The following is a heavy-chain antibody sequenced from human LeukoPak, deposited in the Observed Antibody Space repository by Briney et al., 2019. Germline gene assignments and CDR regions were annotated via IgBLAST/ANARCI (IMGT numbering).Heavy chain of an antibody. J-gene: IGHJ4*02. CDR2: IYPGDSDT. Sequence: GESLKISCKGSGYSFTSYWIGWVRQMPGKGLEWMGIIYPGDSDTRYSPSFQGQVTISADKSISTAYLQWSSLKASDTAMYYCARVGDAQFGEAPFDYWGQGTLVTVSS. V-gene: IGHV5-51*01. D-gene: IGHD3-10*01. CDR3: ARVGDAQFGEAPFDY. CDR1: GYSFTSYW.